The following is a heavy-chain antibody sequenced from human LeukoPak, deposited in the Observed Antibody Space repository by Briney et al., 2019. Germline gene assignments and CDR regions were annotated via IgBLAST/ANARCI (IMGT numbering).Heavy chain of an antibody. D-gene: IGHD3-22*01. J-gene: IGHJ4*02. Sequence: GGSLRLSCAASGFTFSSYEMNWVRQAPGKGLEWVSYISSSGSTIYYADSVKGRFTISRDNAKNSLYLQMNSLRAEDTAVYYCARGGASGYYSHFDYWGQGTLVTVSS. CDR2: ISSSGSTI. V-gene: IGHV3-48*03. CDR3: ARGGASGYYSHFDY. CDR1: GFTFSSYE.